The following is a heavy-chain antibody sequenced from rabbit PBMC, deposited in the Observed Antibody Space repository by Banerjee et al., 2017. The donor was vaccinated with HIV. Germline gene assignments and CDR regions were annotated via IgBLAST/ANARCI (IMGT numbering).Heavy chain of an antibody. V-gene: IGHV1S40*01. CDR2: IYAGTTGST. Sequence: QSLEESGGDLVKPGASLTLTCTASGFSFSNTYWIYWVRQAPGKGLEWIATIYAGTTGSTYYASWAKGRFTISKTSSTTVTLQMTSLTAADTATYFCARRADYAGGGNFNLWGPGTLVTVS. D-gene: IGHD4-2*01. CDR3: ARRADYAGGGNFNL. J-gene: IGHJ4*01. CDR1: GFSFSNTYW.